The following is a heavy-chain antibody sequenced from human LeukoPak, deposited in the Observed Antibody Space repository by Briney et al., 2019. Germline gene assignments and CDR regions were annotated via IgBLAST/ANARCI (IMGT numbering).Heavy chain of an antibody. J-gene: IGHJ6*02. CDR1: GYTLTELS. CDR3: ATVPRRGSVFGYYYYYGMDV. Sequence: ASAKVSCKVSGYTLTELSMHWVRQAPGKGLEWMGGFDPEDGETIYAQKFQGRVTMTEDTSTDTAYMELSSLRSEDTAVYYCATVPRRGSVFGYYYYYGMDVWGQGTTVTVSS. CDR2: FDPEDGET. V-gene: IGHV1-24*01. D-gene: IGHD5/OR15-5a*01.